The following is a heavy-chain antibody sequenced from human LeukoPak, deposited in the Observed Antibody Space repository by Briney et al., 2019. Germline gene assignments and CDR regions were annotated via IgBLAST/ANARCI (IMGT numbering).Heavy chain of an antibody. CDR2: ISGGGYST. CDR1: GFTFSSYA. Sequence: PGGSLRLSCAASGFTFSSYAMSWVRQAPGKGLEWVSAISGGGYSTYYADSVTGRFTISRDNSKNTLYLQMNSLRAEGAAVYYCAKQEYNYGPRGYWGQGTLVTVSS. CDR3: AKQEYNYGPRGY. D-gene: IGHD5-18*01. J-gene: IGHJ4*02. V-gene: IGHV3-23*01.